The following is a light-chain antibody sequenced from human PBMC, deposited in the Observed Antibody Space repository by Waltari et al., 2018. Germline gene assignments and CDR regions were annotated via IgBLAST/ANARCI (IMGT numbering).Light chain of an antibody. V-gene: IGKV4-1*01. J-gene: IGKJ1*01. CDR3: QQYYITPPT. CDR1: QSVLSSSNNKNF. CDR2: WAS. Sequence: DIVMTQSPDSLTVSLGERATVNCKSSQSVLSSSNNKNFLAWYQQKPGPPPKLPIYWASTRGSGVPDRFSGSGSGTDFTLTISSLQAEDVAVYYCQQYYITPPTFGQGTKVEIK.